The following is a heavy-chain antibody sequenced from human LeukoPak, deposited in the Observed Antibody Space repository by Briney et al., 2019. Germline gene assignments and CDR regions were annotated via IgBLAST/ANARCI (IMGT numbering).Heavy chain of an antibody. Sequence: GALRLSCAASGFTFSSYWMSWVRQAPGKGLEWVANIKQDGSEKYYVDSVKGRFTISRDNAKNSLYLQMNSLRAEDTAVYYCARDRITIFGVPYYYYYYMDVWGKGTTVTVSS. V-gene: IGHV3-7*01. J-gene: IGHJ6*03. CDR2: IKQDGSEK. D-gene: IGHD3-3*01. CDR3: ARDRITIFGVPYYYYYYMDV. CDR1: GFTFSSYW.